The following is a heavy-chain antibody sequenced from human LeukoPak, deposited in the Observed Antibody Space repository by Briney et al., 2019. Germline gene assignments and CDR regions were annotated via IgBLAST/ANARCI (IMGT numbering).Heavy chain of an antibody. D-gene: IGHD2-21*02. CDR3: ARHVPLKPFVVVTAPSWFDP. Sequence: SETLSLTCTVSGGSISSSAYHWGWIRQPPGKGLEWIGSIYYSGRTFYNLSLKSRVTISVGTSKNQFSLKLSSVTAADTAVYYCARHVPLKPFVVVTAPSWFDPWGQGTLVTVSS. CDR1: GGSISSSAYH. J-gene: IGHJ5*02. V-gene: IGHV4-39*01. CDR2: IYYSGRT.